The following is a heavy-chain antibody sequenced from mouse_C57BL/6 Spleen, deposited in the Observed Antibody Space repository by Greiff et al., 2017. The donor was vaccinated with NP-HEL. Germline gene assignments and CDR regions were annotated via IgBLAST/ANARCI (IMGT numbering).Heavy chain of an antibody. J-gene: IGHJ2*01. V-gene: IGHV5-12*01. CDR1: GFTFSDYY. Sequence: DVMLVESGGGLVQPGGSLKLSCAASGFTFSDYYMYWVRQTPEKRLEWVAYISNGGGSTYYPDNVKGRFTISRDTAKNTLYLQMSRLKAEDTAMYYCARLGPEPYYFDYWGQGTTLTVSS. CDR2: ISNGGGST. CDR3: ARLGPEPYYFDY.